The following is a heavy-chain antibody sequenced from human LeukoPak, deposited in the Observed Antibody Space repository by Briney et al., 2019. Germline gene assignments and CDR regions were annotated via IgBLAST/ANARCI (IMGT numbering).Heavy chain of an antibody. D-gene: IGHD3-10*01. CDR3: AREPGYYFDY. CDR1: GFTFSSYA. V-gene: IGHV3-30-3*01. Sequence: GGSLRLSCAASGFTFSSYAMHWVRQAPGKGLEWVAVISYDGSNKYYADSVKGRFTISRDNSKNTLYLQMNSLKTEDTAVCYCAREPGYYFDYWGQGTLVTVPS. J-gene: IGHJ4*02. CDR2: ISYDGSNK.